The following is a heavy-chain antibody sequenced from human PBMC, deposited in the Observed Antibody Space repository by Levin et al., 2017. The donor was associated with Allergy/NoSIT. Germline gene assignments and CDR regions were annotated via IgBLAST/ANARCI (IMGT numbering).Heavy chain of an antibody. CDR2: IYYSGET. CDR1: GGSTRLGGYY. Sequence: LRLSCSVSGGSTRLGGYYWGWIRQHPVKGLEWLGYIYYSGETFYNPSVESRLVISHDTSENQFSLKLTSLTAADTAVYYCVRAQTGYVSPFDFWGPGTLVTVSS. J-gene: IGHJ4*02. V-gene: IGHV4-31*03. CDR3: VRAQTGYVSPFDF. D-gene: IGHD3-9*01.